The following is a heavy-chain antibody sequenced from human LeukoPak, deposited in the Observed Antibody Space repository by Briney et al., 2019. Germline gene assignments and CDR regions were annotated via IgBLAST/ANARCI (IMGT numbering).Heavy chain of an antibody. Sequence: GGSLRLSCAASGFTFSDYYMSWIRQAPGKGLEWVSYISSSGCTIYYADSVKGRFTISRDNAKNSLYLQMNSLRAEDTAVYYCARVDCSGGSCYAPYFDYWGQGTLVTVSS. J-gene: IGHJ4*02. D-gene: IGHD2-15*01. V-gene: IGHV3-11*01. CDR3: ARVDCSGGSCYAPYFDY. CDR2: ISSSGCTI. CDR1: GFTFSDYY.